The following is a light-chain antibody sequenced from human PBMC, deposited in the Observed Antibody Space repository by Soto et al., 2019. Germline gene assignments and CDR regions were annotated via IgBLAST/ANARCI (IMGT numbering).Light chain of an antibody. Sequence: DIVMTQSPLSLPVTPGEPASISCRSSQSLLHSNGYNYLDWYLQKPGQSPQLLIYLGSNRASGVPDRFSGSGSGTDFTLKISRVEAEDVGVYYCMQALQTGLTFAGGTKVEIK. CDR3: MQALQTGLT. CDR1: QSLLHSNGYNY. CDR2: LGS. V-gene: IGKV2-28*01. J-gene: IGKJ4*01.